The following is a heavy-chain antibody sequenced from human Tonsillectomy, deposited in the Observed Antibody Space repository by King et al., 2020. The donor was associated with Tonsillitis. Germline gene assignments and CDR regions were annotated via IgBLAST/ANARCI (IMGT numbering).Heavy chain of an antibody. J-gene: IGHJ3*02. CDR3: ARSVSARLAFDI. V-gene: IGHV4-38-2*02. D-gene: IGHD5/OR15-5a*01. CDR1: GYSISSGYY. Sequence: VQLQESGPGLVKPSETLSLTCTVSGYSISSGYYWGWIRQPPGKGLEWIGSIYHSGRTYYNPSLKSRVTISVDTSKNQFSLKLSSVTAADTAVYYCARSVSARLAFDIWGQGKMVTVPS. CDR2: IYHSGRT.